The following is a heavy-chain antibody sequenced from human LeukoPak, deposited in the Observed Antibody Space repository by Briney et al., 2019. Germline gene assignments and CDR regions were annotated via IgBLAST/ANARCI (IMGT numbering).Heavy chain of an antibody. CDR1: GFTFSGSA. CDR3: IRSYYGSGSYDWFDP. V-gene: IGHV3-73*01. J-gene: IGHJ5*02. D-gene: IGHD3-10*01. CDR2: IRSKANSYAT. Sequence: PGGSLRLSCAASGFTFSGSAMHWVRQASGKGLEWVGRIRSKANSYATAYAASVKGRFTISRDDSKNTAYLQMNRLKTEDTAVYYCIRSYYGSGSYDWFDPWGQGTLVTVSS.